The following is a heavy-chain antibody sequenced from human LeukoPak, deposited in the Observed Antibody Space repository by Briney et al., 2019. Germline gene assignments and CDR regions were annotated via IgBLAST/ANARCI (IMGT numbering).Heavy chain of an antibody. J-gene: IGHJ6*03. CDR3: ARGRVVRGAYYYYYMDV. D-gene: IGHD3-10*01. V-gene: IGHV4-39*07. Sequence: SETLSLTCTVSGGSISSSSYYWGWIRQPPGKGLEWIGEINHSGSTNYNPSLKSRVTISVDTSKNQFSLKLSSVTAADTAVYYCARGRVVRGAYYYYYMDVWGKGTTVTVSS. CDR2: INHSGST. CDR1: GGSISSSSYY.